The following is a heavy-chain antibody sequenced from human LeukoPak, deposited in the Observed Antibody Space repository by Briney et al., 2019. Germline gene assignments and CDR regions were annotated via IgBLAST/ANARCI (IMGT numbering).Heavy chain of an antibody. D-gene: IGHD3-22*01. CDR3: ARDGGITMIVERAFDI. CDR2: ISAYNGNT. CDR1: GYTFTSYG. V-gene: IGHV1-18*01. J-gene: IGHJ3*02. Sequence: ASVKVSCKASGYTFTSYGISWVRQAPGQGLEWMGWISAYNGNTNYAQKLQGRVTMTTDTSTSTAYMELRSLRSDDTAVYYCARDGGITMIVERAFDIWGQGTMVTVSS.